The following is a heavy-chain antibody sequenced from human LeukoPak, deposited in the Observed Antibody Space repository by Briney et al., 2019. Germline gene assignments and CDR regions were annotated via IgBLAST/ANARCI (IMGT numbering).Heavy chain of an antibody. CDR2: ISWNSGSI. CDR3: AKDIYSSNWYYFDS. D-gene: IGHD6-13*01. J-gene: IGHJ4*02. Sequence: GRSLRLSCAASGFTLDDYAMHWVRQAPGKGLEWVSGISWNSGSIGYADSVRGRFTISRDNAKNSLYLQMNSLRPEDTALYYCAKDIYSSNWYYFDSWGQGTLVTVSS. CDR1: GFTLDDYA. V-gene: IGHV3-9*01.